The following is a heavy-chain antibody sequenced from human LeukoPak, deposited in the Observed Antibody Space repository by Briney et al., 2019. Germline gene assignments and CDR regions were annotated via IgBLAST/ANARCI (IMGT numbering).Heavy chain of an antibody. V-gene: IGHV4-4*07. CDR1: GGSISSYY. CDR3: ARDRDYGDYEGRAFDI. Sequence: SETLSLTCTVSGGSISSYYWSWIRQPAGKGLEWIGRIYTSGSTNYNPSLKSRVTMSVDTSKNQFSLKLSSVTAADTAVYYCARDRDYGDYEGRAFDIWGQGTMVTVSS. CDR2: IYTSGST. J-gene: IGHJ3*02. D-gene: IGHD4-17*01.